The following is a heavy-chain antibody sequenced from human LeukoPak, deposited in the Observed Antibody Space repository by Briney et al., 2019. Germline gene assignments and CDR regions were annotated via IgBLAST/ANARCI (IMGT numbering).Heavy chain of an antibody. J-gene: IGHJ4*02. CDR1: GGSISSGGYY. V-gene: IGHV4-31*03. CDR3: ARAAWYDILTGYSEAAYYFDY. D-gene: IGHD3-9*01. Sequence: SQTLSLTCTVSGGSISSGGYYWSWIRQHPGKGLEWIGYIYYSGSTYYNPSLKSRVTISVDTSKNQFSLKLSSVTAADTAVYYCARAAWYDILTGYSEAAYYFDYWGQETLVTVSS. CDR2: IYYSGST.